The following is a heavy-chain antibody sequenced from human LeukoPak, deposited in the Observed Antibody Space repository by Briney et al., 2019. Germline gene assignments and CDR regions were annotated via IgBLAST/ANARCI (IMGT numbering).Heavy chain of an antibody. CDR1: GFTFSSYW. Sequence: GGSLRLSCAASGFTFSSYWMSCVRQAPGKGLEWVANIKQDGSEKYYVDSVKGRFTISRDNAKNSLYLQMNSLRAEDTAVYYCARESIAAFDNWFDPWGQGTLVTVSS. D-gene: IGHD6-6*01. V-gene: IGHV3-7*04. CDR2: IKQDGSEK. CDR3: ARESIAAFDNWFDP. J-gene: IGHJ5*02.